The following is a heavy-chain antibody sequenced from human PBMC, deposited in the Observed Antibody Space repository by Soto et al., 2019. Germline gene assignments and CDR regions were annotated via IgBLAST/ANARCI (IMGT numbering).Heavy chain of an antibody. CDR3: ARVPTDYYGSGTFDY. CDR2: IYHSGST. D-gene: IGHD3-10*01. Sequence: SETLSLTCAVSGYSIGSGYYWGWFSQPPGKGLEWIGSIYHSGSTYYNPSLKSRVTISVDTSKNQFSLKLSSVTAADTAVYYCARVPTDYYGSGTFDYWGQGTLVTVSS. V-gene: IGHV4-38-2*01. J-gene: IGHJ4*02. CDR1: GYSIGSGYY.